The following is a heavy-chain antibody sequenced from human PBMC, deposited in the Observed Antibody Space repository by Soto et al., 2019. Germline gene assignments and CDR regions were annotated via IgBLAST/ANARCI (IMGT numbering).Heavy chain of an antibody. CDR2: ISSSSSYT. D-gene: IGHD6-6*01. CDR3: ARDEGLSIAARYYYYYGMDV. J-gene: IGHJ6*02. CDR1: GFTFSDYY. Sequence: QVQLVESGGGLVKPGGSQRLSCAASGFTFSDYYMSWIRQAPGKGLEWVSYISSSSSYTNYADSVKGRFTISRDNAKNSLYLQMNSLRAEDTAVYYCARDEGLSIAARYYYYYGMDVWGQGTTVTVSS. V-gene: IGHV3-11*06.